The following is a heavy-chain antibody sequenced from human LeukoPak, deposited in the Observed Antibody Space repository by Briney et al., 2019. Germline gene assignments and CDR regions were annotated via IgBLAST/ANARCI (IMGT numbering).Heavy chain of an antibody. V-gene: IGHV1-69*04. CDR1: GYTLTELS. CDR3: ARDPPAAAGIDY. Sequence: SVKVSCKVSGYTLTELSVHWVRQAPGKGLEWMGRIIPILGIANYAQKFQGRVTITADKSTSTAYMELSSLRSEDTAVYYCARDPPAAAGIDYWGQGTLDTVSS. CDR2: IIPILGIA. J-gene: IGHJ4*02. D-gene: IGHD6-13*01.